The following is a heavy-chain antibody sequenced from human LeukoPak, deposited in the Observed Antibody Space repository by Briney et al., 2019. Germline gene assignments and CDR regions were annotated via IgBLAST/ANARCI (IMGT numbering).Heavy chain of an antibody. CDR1: GGSISTYY. CDR2: VYYSGST. CDR3: ARGGTIKNGMDV. V-gene: IGHV4-59*01. Sequence: PSETLSLTCTVSGGSISTYYWSWIRQPPGKGQEWIGYVYYSGSTNYNPSLESRVTISVDTSKNQFSLMLSSVTAADTAVYYCARGGTIKNGMDVWGQGTTVTVSS. J-gene: IGHJ6*02. D-gene: IGHD1-14*01.